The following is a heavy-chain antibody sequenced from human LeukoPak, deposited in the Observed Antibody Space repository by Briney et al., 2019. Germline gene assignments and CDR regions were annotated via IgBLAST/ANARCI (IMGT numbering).Heavy chain of an antibody. CDR1: GGSISSSNW. CDR3: ARDGDGSGSYYNLDY. J-gene: IGHJ4*02. Sequence: SGTLSLTCAVSGGSISSSNWWSWVRQPPGKGLEWIGEIYHSGSTNYNPSLKSRVTISVDKSKNQFSLKLSSVTAADTAVYYCARDGDGSGSYYNLDYWGQGTLVTVSS. CDR2: IYHSGST. D-gene: IGHD3-10*01. V-gene: IGHV4-4*02.